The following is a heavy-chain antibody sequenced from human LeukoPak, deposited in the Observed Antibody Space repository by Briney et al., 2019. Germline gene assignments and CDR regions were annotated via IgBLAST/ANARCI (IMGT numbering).Heavy chain of an antibody. CDR2: IKQDGSEK. D-gene: IGHD3-10*01. CDR1: GFSFSNSW. Sequence: GGSLRLSCAASGFSFSNSWMSWVRQAPGKGLEWVANIKQDGSEKSYVDSVKGRFTISSDNAKNSLYLQMNSLRAEDTAVYYCARDSTFLLWFGVLDYWGQGTLVTVSS. V-gene: IGHV3-7*01. CDR3: ARDSTFLLWFGVLDY. J-gene: IGHJ4*02.